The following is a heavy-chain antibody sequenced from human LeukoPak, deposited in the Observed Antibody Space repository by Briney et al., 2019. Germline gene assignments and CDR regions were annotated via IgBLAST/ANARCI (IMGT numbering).Heavy chain of an antibody. Sequence: ASVKVSCKASGYTFTGYYMHWVRQAPGQGLEWMGWINPNSGGTNYAQKLQGRVTMTRDTSISTAYMELSRLRSDDTAVYYCASAGVVVPAEYPNVYSSGPIYGMDVWGQGTTVTVSS. J-gene: IGHJ6*02. CDR2: INPNSGGT. D-gene: IGHD2-2*01. CDR3: ASAGVVVPAEYPNVYSSGPIYGMDV. V-gene: IGHV1-2*02. CDR1: GYTFTGYY.